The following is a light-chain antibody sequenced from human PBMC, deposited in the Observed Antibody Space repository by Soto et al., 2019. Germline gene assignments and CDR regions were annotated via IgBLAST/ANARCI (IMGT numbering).Light chain of an antibody. Sequence: QSALTQPASVSGSPGQSITISCTGTSSAVGGYNYVSWYQQHPGKAPKLIIYEVSNRPSGVSNRFSGSKSGNTASLTISGLQAEAEADYYCSSYTSSSTLVFGTGTKVTV. CDR2: EVS. CDR1: SSAVGGYNY. CDR3: SSYTSSSTLV. V-gene: IGLV2-14*01. J-gene: IGLJ1*01.